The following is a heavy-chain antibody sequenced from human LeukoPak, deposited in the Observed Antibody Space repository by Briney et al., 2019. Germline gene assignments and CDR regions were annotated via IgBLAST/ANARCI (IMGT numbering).Heavy chain of an antibody. V-gene: IGHV3-21*01. J-gene: IGHJ4*02. CDR2: ISSSSSYI. CDR1: GFTFSSYS. Sequence: GGSLRLSCAASGFTFSSYSMNWVRQAPGKGLEWVSSISSSSSYIYYADSVKGRFTISRDNAKNSLYLQMSSLKADDTAVYYCASLDTAAIRTGGYWGQGTLVTVSS. CDR3: ASLDTAAIRTGGY. D-gene: IGHD5-18*01.